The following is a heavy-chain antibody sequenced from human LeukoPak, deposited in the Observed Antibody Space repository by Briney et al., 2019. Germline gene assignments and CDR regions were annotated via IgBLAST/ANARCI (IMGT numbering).Heavy chain of an antibody. V-gene: IGHV4-59*01. J-gene: IGHJ3*02. Sequence: PSETLSLTCTVSGGSISSYYWSWIRQPPGKGLEWIGYIYYSGSTNYNPSLKSRVTISVDTSKNQFSLKLSSVTAADTAVYYCARVRSYYDYVWGSYRPGAFDIWGQGTMVTVSS. CDR2: IYYSGST. D-gene: IGHD3-16*02. CDR1: GGSISSYY. CDR3: ARVRSYYDYVWGSYRPGAFDI.